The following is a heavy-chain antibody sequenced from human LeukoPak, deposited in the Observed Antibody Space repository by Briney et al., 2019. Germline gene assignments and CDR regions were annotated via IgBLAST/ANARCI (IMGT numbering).Heavy chain of an antibody. CDR1: GFTFSNYD. CDR3: VRDPSGHGLDV. J-gene: IGHJ6*02. V-gene: IGHV3-13*04. D-gene: IGHD5-12*01. Sequence: PGGSLRLSCAASGFTFSNYDMRWVRQVTGKGLEWVSSIGKAGDTHYPGSVRGRFTISRENAKNSLFLQMNSLRVEDTAVYYCVRDPSGHGLDVWGQGTTVTVSS. CDR2: IGKAGDT.